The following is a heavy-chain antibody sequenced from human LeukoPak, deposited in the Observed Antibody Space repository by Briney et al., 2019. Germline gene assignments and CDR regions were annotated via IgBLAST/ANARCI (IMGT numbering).Heavy chain of an antibody. J-gene: IGHJ1*01. D-gene: IGHD6-13*01. V-gene: IGHV4-30-2*01. CDR1: GGSISSGGYY. Sequence: SETLSLTCTVSGGSISSGGYYWSWIRQPPGKGLEWIGYIYHSGSTYYNPSLKSRVTISVDRSKNQFSLKLSSVTAADTAVYYCASLDSSSWYGETIEYFQHWGQGTLVTVSS. CDR3: ASLDSSSWYGETIEYFQH. CDR2: IYHSGST.